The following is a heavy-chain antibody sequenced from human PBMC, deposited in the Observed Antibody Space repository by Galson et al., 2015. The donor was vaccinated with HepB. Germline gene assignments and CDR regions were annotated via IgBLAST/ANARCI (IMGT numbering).Heavy chain of an antibody. V-gene: IGHV3-30*18. D-gene: IGHD6-6*01. CDR3: AKDRYSSSSHPEEIDY. J-gene: IGHJ4*02. Sequence: SLRLSCAASGFTFSSYGMHWVRQAPGKGLEWVAVISYDGSNKYYADSVKGRFTISRDNSKNTLYLQMNSLRAEDTAVYYCAKDRYSSSSHPEEIDYWGQGTLVTVSS. CDR2: ISYDGSNK. CDR1: GFTFSSYG.